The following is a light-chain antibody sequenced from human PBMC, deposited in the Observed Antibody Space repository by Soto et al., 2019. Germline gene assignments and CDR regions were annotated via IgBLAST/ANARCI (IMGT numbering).Light chain of an antibody. J-gene: IGKJ4*01. CDR2: SAS. CDR1: QSVTSN. CDR3: QQYSKWPLT. Sequence: EFVMRQSPATLSVSPGERATLSCRASQSVTSNLAWYQQKPGQAPRLLIYSASTRATGIPARFSGSGSGTEFILTISSLQSEDFAVYYCQQYSKWPLTFGGGTKVDIK. V-gene: IGKV3-15*01.